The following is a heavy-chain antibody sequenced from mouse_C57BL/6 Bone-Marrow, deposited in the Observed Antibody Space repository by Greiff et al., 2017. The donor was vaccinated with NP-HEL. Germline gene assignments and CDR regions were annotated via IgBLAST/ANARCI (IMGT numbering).Heavy chain of an antibody. J-gene: IGHJ3*01. CDR2: ISSGSSTI. CDR3: ASYDGYLAY. V-gene: IGHV5-17*01. Sequence: DVMLVESGGGLVKPGGSLKLSCAASGFTFSDYGMHWVRQAPEKGLEWVAYISSGSSTIYYADTVKGRFTISRDNAKNTLFLQMTSLRSEDTAMYYCASYDGYLAYWGQGTLVTVSA. CDR1: GFTFSDYG. D-gene: IGHD2-3*01.